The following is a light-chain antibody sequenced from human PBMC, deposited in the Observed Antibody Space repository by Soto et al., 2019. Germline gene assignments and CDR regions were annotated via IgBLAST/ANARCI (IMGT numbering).Light chain of an antibody. CDR2: WAS. V-gene: IGKV4-1*01. CDR3: QQYHSAPQS. Sequence: DIVMTQSPDSLAVSMGERATINCKSSQSVLYSPNNKNYLAWYQQRPGQPPKLLIYWASNRESGVPDRFSGSGSGTDVTLTISSLQAEDVAFYYCQQYHSAPQSFGQGTKVEI. J-gene: IGKJ1*01. CDR1: QSVLYSPNNKNY.